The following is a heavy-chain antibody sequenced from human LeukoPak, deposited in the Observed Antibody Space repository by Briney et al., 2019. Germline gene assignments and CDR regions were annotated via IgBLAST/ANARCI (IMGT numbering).Heavy chain of an antibody. Sequence: GGSLRLSCAASGFTFSSYWMSWIRQAPGKGLEWVSYISSSGSTIYYADSVKGRFTISRDNAKNSLYLQMNSLRAEDTAVYYCARDRHIAAAGRLFDPWGQGTLVTVSS. CDR2: ISSSGSTI. CDR3: ARDRHIAAAGRLFDP. J-gene: IGHJ5*02. D-gene: IGHD6-13*01. CDR1: GFTFSSYW. V-gene: IGHV3-11*01.